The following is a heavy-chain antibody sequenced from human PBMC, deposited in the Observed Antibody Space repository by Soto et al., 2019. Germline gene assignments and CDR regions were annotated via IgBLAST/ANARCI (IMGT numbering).Heavy chain of an antibody. CDR2: ISPYNGNT. Sequence: QVQLVQSGVEVKKPGASVKVSCKASGYTFTNYGITWVRQAPGQGLEWMGWISPYNGNTNYAQKVQGRVTMTTDTSTSTVYMELGSLRSDDTAVYYCVRDSHSGRFDPWGQGILVTVSS. V-gene: IGHV1-18*01. CDR1: GYTFTNYG. J-gene: IGHJ5*02. D-gene: IGHD3-10*01. CDR3: VRDSHSGRFDP.